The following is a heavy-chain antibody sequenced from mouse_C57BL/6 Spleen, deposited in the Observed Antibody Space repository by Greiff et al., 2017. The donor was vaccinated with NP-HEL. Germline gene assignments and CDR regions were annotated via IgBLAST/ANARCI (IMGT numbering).Heavy chain of an antibody. Sequence: EVQVVESEGGLVQPGSSMKLSCTASGFTFSDYYMAWVRQVPEKGLEWVANINYDGSSTYYLDSLKSRFIISRDNAKNILYLQMSSLKSEDTATYYCAREDEYYAMDYWGQGTSVTVSS. J-gene: IGHJ4*01. CDR2: INYDGSST. CDR3: AREDEYYAMDY. CDR1: GFTFSDYY. V-gene: IGHV5-16*01.